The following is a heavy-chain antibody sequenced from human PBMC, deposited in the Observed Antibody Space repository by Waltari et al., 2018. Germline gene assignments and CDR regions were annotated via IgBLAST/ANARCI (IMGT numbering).Heavy chain of an antibody. CDR1: GFTFSSSS. CDR2: ISSSSSTI. Sequence: EVQLVEPGGGSVQPGGSLRLSCAASGFTFSSSSLNWARQAPGKGLEWVSYISSSSSTIYDADSVKGRFTISRDNAKNSLYLQMNSLRAEDTAVYYCAKGGGYDSFDYWGQGTLVTVSS. D-gene: IGHD5-12*01. J-gene: IGHJ4*02. V-gene: IGHV3-48*01. CDR3: AKGGGYDSFDY.